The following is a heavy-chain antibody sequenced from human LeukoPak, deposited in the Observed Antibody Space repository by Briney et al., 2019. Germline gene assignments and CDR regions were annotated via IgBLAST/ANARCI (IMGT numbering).Heavy chain of an antibody. CDR3: TRVSVHGYSGS. J-gene: IGHJ5*02. D-gene: IGHD5-24*01. CDR2: ISDSGST. Sequence: PSETLSLTCTVSGGSISTYYWSWIRQPPGKGLEWIGYISDSGSTKYNPSLKSRVSISVDTSKSHFSLKLDSVTPADTAVYFCTRVSVHGYSGSWGQGTLVTVSS. V-gene: IGHV4-59*01. CDR1: GGSISTYY.